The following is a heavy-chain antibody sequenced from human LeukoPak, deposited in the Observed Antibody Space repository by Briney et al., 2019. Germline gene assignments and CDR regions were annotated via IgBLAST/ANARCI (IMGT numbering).Heavy chain of an antibody. Sequence: SETLSLTCTVSGYSISSGYYWSWIRQPPGKGLEWIGEINHSGSTNYNPSLKSRVTISVDTSKNQFSLKLSSVTAADTAVYYCARAGYCSGGSCYWDDHAFDIWGQGTMVTVSS. V-gene: IGHV4-38-2*02. D-gene: IGHD2-15*01. J-gene: IGHJ3*02. CDR3: ARAGYCSGGSCYWDDHAFDI. CDR2: INHSGST. CDR1: GYSISSGYY.